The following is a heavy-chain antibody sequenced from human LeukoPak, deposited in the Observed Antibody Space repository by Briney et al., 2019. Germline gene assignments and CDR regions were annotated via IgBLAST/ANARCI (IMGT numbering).Heavy chain of an antibody. CDR1: GFIFRSYE. CDR3: AKDRRLASFDY. D-gene: IGHD6-25*01. J-gene: IGHJ4*02. V-gene: IGHV3-48*03. Sequence: TGGSLRLSCAASGFIFRSYEMNWVRQAPGKGLEWVSYISSSGSTIYYADSVKGRFTISRDNSKNTLYLQMNSLRAGDTAIYYCAKDRRLASFDYGGQGTLVTVSS. CDR2: ISSSGSTI.